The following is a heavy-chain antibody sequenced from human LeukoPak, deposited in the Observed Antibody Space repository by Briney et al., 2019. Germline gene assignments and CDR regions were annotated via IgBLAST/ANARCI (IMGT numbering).Heavy chain of an antibody. CDR2: IRYDGSNK. CDR1: GFTFSSYG. D-gene: IGHD6-6*01. Sequence: GGSLRLSCAASGFTFSSYGMHWVRQAPGKGLEWVAFIRYDGSNKYYADSVKGRFTISRDNSKDTLYLQMNSLRAEDTAVYYCTKASSSSSFDAFDIWGQGSMVTVSS. V-gene: IGHV3-30*02. J-gene: IGHJ3*02. CDR3: TKASSSSSFDAFDI.